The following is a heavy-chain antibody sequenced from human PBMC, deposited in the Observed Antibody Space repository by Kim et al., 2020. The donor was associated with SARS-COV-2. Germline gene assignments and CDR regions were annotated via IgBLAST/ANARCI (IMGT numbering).Heavy chain of an antibody. CDR3: ARVEIFDYYYYGMDV. V-gene: IGHV1-2*02. Sequence: QKFQGRVTMTRDTSISTAYMELSRLRSDDTAVYYCARVEIFDYYYYGMDVWGQGTTVTVSS. J-gene: IGHJ6*02. D-gene: IGHD3-3*01.